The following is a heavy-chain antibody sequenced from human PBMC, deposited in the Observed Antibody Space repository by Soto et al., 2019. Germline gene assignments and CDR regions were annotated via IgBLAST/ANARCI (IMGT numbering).Heavy chain of an antibody. D-gene: IGHD3-10*01. CDR1: GFTFSSYG. J-gene: IGHJ6*02. CDR2: ISYDGSNK. V-gene: IGHV3-30*18. Sequence: GGALRLSCAASGFTFSSYGMHWVRQAPGKGLEWVAVISYDGSNKYYADSVKGRFTISRDNSKNTLYLQMNSLRAEDTAVYYCAKDYGSGSYYNVDGMDVWGQGTTVTVSS. CDR3: AKDYGSGSYYNVDGMDV.